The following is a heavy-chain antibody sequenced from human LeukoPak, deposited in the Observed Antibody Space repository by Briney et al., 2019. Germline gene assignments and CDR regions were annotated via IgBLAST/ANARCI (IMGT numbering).Heavy chain of an antibody. V-gene: IGHV3-48*04. CDR2: ISSSSSTI. Sequence: GGSLRLSCAASGFIFSSYTMNWVRQAPGKGLEWVSYISSSSSTIYYADSVKGRFTISRDNAKNSLYLQMNSLRAEDTAVYYCARAGYSYGEGFDPWGQGTLVTVSS. CDR1: GFIFSSYT. J-gene: IGHJ5*02. CDR3: ARAGYSYGEGFDP. D-gene: IGHD5-18*01.